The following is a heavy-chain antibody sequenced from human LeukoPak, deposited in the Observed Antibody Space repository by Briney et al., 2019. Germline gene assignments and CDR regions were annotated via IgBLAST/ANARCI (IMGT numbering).Heavy chain of an antibody. CDR1: GFTFNTYT. V-gene: IGHV3-30*02. Sequence: GGSLRLSCEASGFTFNTYTMNWVRQAPGKGLEWVAFIRYDGSNRFYADSVRGRFTISRDNSKNTVYLQMNSLRAEDTAVYYCAKDRSMTTVTPFDNWGQGTLVAVSS. J-gene: IGHJ4*02. CDR2: IRYDGSNR. D-gene: IGHD4-17*01. CDR3: AKDRSMTTVTPFDN.